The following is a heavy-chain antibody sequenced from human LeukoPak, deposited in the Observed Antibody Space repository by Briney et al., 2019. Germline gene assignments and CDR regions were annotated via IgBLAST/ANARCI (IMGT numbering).Heavy chain of an antibody. CDR1: GGSINRYF. D-gene: IGHD3-22*01. Sequence: SETLSLTCTVSGGSINRYFWNWIRQPAGEELEWIGRMDATGSTNYNPSLMSRVTISVDTSKNQFSLKLNSVTAADTAVYYCARQAYDSIGFYDYWGQGTLVTVSS. CDR3: ARQAYDSIGFYDY. J-gene: IGHJ4*02. CDR2: MDATGST. V-gene: IGHV4-4*07.